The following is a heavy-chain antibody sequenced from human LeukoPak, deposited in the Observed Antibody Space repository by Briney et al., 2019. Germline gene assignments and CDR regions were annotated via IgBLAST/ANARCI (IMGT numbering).Heavy chain of an antibody. Sequence: ASVKVSCKASGYTVTGYYFHWVRQAPGQGPEWMGWINPSDGGTNYAQKLQGRVTMTTDTSTSTAYMELRSLRSDDTAVYYCARGGAGDYGDLTDYWGQGTLVTVSS. CDR2: INPSDGGT. J-gene: IGHJ4*02. CDR1: GYTVTGYY. V-gene: IGHV1-18*04. D-gene: IGHD4-17*01. CDR3: ARGGAGDYGDLTDY.